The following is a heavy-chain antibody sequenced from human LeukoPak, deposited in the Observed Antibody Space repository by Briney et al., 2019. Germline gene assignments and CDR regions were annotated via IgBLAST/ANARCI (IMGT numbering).Heavy chain of an antibody. D-gene: IGHD5-12*01. Sequence: GGSLRLSCAASGFTFSVYGMHWVRQAPGKGLEWLAVIWYYRSKKQYADSVKGRFTISRDNSKNTLYLQMNSLRADDTAIYYCARSMPLSGYSGYDADYWGQGTLVTVSS. V-gene: IGHV3-33*01. CDR2: IWYYRSKK. J-gene: IGHJ4*02. CDR1: GFTFSVYG. CDR3: ARSMPLSGYSGYDADY.